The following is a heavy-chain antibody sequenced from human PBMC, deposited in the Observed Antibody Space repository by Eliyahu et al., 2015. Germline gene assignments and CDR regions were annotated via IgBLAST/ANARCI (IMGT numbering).Heavy chain of an antibody. CDR3: ARGREEMATITEYYFDY. Sequence: QVQLQQWGAGLLKPSETLSLXCAXYGGSFSGYYWSWIRXPPGKGLEWIGEIXHSGSTNYNPSLKSRVTISVDTXKNQFSLKLSXVTAADTAVYYCARGREEMATITEYYFDYWGQGTLVTVSS. V-gene: IGHV4-34*01. CDR1: GGSFSGYY. J-gene: IGHJ4*02. CDR2: IXHSGST. D-gene: IGHD5-24*01.